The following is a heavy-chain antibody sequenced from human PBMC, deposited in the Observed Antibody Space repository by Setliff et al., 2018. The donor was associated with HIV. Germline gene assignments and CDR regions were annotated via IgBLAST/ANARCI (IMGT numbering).Heavy chain of an antibody. CDR3: ATFLRSGELSLFPDGFNL. CDR1: GFTFSNFA. J-gene: IGHJ3*01. Sequence: LRLSCAASGFTFSNFAMSWVRQAPGKGLEWVSAISGGGGSKYYADSVKGLFIISRDNFKDTLYLQTDSLRAEDTAVYYCATFLRSGELSLFPDGFNLWGQGTLVTVSS. D-gene: IGHD3-16*02. V-gene: IGHV3-23*01. CDR2: ISGGGGSK.